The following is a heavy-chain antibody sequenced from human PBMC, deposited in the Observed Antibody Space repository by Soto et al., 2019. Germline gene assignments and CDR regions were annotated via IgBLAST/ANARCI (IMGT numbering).Heavy chain of an antibody. CDR1: GVSISSGAYY. J-gene: IGHJ3*02. CDR3: ARGLSSLWFGELLNAFDI. V-gene: IGHV4-30-2*01. D-gene: IGHD3-10*01. Sequence: SXTLSLTCSVSGVSISSGAYYWSWIRQQPGKGAEWIGHINHSGSTNYNPSLKSRVTISVDTSKNQFSLKLSSVTAADTAVYYCARGLSSLWFGELLNAFDIWGQGTMVTV. CDR2: INHSGST.